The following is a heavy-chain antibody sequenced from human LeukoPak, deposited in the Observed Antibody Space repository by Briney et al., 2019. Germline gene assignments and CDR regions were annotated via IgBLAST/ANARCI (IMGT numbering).Heavy chain of an antibody. V-gene: IGHV3-21*01. Sequence: PGGSLRLSCAASGFTFSSYSMNWVRQAPGKGLEWVSSISSSSSYIYYADSVKGRFTISRDNAKNSLYLQMNSLRAEDTAVYYCARGNSSSWYELDYWGQGTLVTVSS. CDR3: ARGNSSSWYELDY. D-gene: IGHD6-13*01. J-gene: IGHJ4*02. CDR1: GFTFSSYS. CDR2: ISSSSSYI.